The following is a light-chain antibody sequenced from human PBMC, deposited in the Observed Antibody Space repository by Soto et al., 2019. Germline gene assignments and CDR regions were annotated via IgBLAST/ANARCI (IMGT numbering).Light chain of an antibody. CDR2: GAS. V-gene: IGKV3-15*01. CDR1: QSVSSN. J-gene: IGKJ1*01. CDR3: QQYNNWPPWT. Sequence: VMTQSPATLSVSPGERATLSCRASQSVSSNLAWYQQKPGQAPRLLIYGASTRATGIPARFSGSGSGTEFTLTISSLRSEDYAIYYCQQYNNWPPWTFGQGTKVDIK.